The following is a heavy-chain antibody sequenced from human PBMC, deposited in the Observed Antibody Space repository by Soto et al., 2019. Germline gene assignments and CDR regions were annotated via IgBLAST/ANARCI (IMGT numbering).Heavy chain of an antibody. V-gene: IGHV3-73*01. J-gene: IGHJ1*01. Sequence: GGSLRLSCAASGLACSGSAMHWVRQASGKGLEWVGRIRSKANSYATAYAASVKGRFTISRDDSKNTAYLQMNSLKAEDTAVYYCTSALYCSGGSCNQHWGQGTLVTVSS. CDR1: GLACSGSA. D-gene: IGHD2-15*01. CDR2: IRSKANSYAT. CDR3: TSALYCSGGSCNQH.